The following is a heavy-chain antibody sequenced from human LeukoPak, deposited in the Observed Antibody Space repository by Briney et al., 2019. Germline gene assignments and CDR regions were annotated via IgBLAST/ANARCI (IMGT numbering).Heavy chain of an antibody. J-gene: IGHJ4*02. Sequence: GGSLRLSCAASGFTFSSYAMSWVRQAPGKGLEWVSAISGSGGSTYYADSVKGRFTISRDNSKNTLYLQMNSLRAEDTAVYHCAKGLGYSYGYGGYFDYWGQGTLVTVSS. D-gene: IGHD5-18*01. CDR1: GFTFSSYA. V-gene: IGHV3-23*01. CDR2: ISGSGGST. CDR3: AKGLGYSYGYGGYFDY.